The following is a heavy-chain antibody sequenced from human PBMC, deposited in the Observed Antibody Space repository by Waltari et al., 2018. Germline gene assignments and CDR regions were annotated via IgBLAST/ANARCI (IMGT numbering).Heavy chain of an antibody. J-gene: IGHJ4*02. CDR1: GGSISGYY. CDR3: ARYRLGGSWYFDY. D-gene: IGHD3-10*01. V-gene: IGHV4-59*12. CDR2: IYGGGGST. Sequence: QVQLQESGPGLVKPSETLSLTCAVSGGSISGYYWSWIRQAPGKGLECIGYIYGGGGSTSYNPSLKSRVTISMETSKNQFSLKLSSVTVADTAVYYCARYRLGGSWYFDYWGQGVLVTVSS.